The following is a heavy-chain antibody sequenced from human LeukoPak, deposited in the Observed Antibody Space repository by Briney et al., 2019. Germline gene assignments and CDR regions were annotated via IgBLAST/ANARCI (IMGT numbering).Heavy chain of an antibody. CDR3: ARVTVSGRPIRDAFDM. CDR2: ISGSGSNT. J-gene: IGHJ3*02. D-gene: IGHD5-12*01. Sequence: GGSLRLSCAASGFTFTNNAMNWVRQAPGKVRDWGSGISGSGSNTFYSDSAKGRFSIVRDNSKNSVYLQMNSLRAEDTAVYYCARVTVSGRPIRDAFDMWGQGTMVTVSS. CDR1: GFTFTNNA. V-gene: IGHV3-23*01.